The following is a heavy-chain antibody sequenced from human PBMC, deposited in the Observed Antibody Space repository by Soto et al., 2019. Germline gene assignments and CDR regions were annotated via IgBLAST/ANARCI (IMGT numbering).Heavy chain of an antibody. D-gene: IGHD3-10*01. V-gene: IGHV4-34*01. CDR3: ARAMVRGLPPFDP. J-gene: IGHJ5*02. Sequence: SETLSLTCAVYGGSFSGYYWSWIRQPPGKGLEWIGEINHSGSTNYNPSLKSRVTISVDTSKNQFSLKLSSVTAADTAVYYCARAMVRGLPPFDPWGQGTLVTVSS. CDR2: INHSGST. CDR1: GGSFSGYY.